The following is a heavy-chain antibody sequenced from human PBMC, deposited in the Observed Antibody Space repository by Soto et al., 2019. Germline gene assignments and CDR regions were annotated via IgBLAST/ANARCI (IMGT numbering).Heavy chain of an antibody. J-gene: IGHJ3*02. V-gene: IGHV1-69*10. CDR2: IIPILGIA. CDR1: GGTFSSYA. Sequence: ASVKVSCKASGGTFSSYAISWVRQAPGQGLEWMGGIIPILGIANHAQKLQGRVTITADKSTSTAYMELSSLRSEDTAVYYCARSIEPDTAMVTAFDIWGQGTMVTVSS. CDR3: ARSIEPDTAMVTAFDI. D-gene: IGHD5-18*01.